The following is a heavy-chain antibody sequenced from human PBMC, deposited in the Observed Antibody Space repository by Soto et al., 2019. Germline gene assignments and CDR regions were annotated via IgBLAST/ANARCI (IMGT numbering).Heavy chain of an antibody. D-gene: IGHD3-10*01. V-gene: IGHV4-59*01. CDR3: AREVYYLNSGFDF. Sequence: QVQLQESGPGLVKPSETLSLTCSVSGDSISTYYWSWIRQPPGKGLEWIGYIYRSGSTNHNPSLKSRVTISVDTSKNQISLKLSSVTAADTAVYFCAREVYYLNSGFDFWGQGTLVTVSS. J-gene: IGHJ4*02. CDR1: GDSISTYY. CDR2: IYRSGST.